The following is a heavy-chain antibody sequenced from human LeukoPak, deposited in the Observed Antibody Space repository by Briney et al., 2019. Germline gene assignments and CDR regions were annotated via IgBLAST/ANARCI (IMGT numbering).Heavy chain of an antibody. CDR3: ARREDGYNLAGF. J-gene: IGHJ3*01. D-gene: IGHD5-24*01. Sequence: SETLSLTCAVYGGSFSGYYWSWIRQPPGKGLEWIGEINHSGSTNYNPSLKSRVTISVDTSKNQFSLQLSSVTAADTAVYYCARREDGYNLAGFWGQGTMVTVSS. CDR2: INHSGST. CDR1: GGSFSGYY. V-gene: IGHV4-34*01.